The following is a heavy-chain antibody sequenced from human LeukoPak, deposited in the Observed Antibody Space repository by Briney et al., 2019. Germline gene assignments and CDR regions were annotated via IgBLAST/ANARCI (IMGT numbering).Heavy chain of an antibody. CDR2: ISYDGSNK. D-gene: IGHD3-10*01. J-gene: IGHJ4*02. V-gene: IGHV3-30-3*01. Sequence: PGGSLRLSCAASGFTFSSYAMHWAPQAPGKGLEWVAVISYDGSNKYYADSVKGRFTISRDNSKNTLYLQMNSLRAEDTAVYYCARADYGSGSYNPFDYWGQGTLVTVSS. CDR1: GFTFSSYA. CDR3: ARADYGSGSYNPFDY.